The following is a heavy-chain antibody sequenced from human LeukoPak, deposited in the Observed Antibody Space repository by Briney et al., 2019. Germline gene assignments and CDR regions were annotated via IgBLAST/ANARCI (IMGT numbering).Heavy chain of an antibody. Sequence: GGSLRLSCAASGFTFSSYSMNWVRQAPGKGLEWVSSISSSSSYIYYAASVKGRFTISRDNAKNSLYLQMNSLRAEDTAVYYCARDFTLGNYALYYFDDWGQGTLVTVSS. CDR1: GFTFSSYS. CDR2: ISSSSSYI. J-gene: IGHJ4*02. CDR3: ARDFTLGNYALYYFDD. D-gene: IGHD4-11*01. V-gene: IGHV3-21*01.